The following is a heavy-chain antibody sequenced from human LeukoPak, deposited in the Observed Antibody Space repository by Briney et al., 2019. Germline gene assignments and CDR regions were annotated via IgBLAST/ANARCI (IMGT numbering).Heavy chain of an antibody. J-gene: IGHJ5*02. CDR3: ARDLGQYYDTSDNWFDP. V-gene: IGHV3-11*04. Sequence: GSLRLSFAASGFTFSDYYMSWIRPAPGKGLEWVSSISSSGSTIYYADSVKGRFTISRDNAKNSLYLQMNSLRAEDTAVYYCARDLGQYYDTSDNWFDPWGQGTLVTVSS. D-gene: IGHD3-22*01. CDR1: GFTFSDYY. CDR2: ISSSGSTI.